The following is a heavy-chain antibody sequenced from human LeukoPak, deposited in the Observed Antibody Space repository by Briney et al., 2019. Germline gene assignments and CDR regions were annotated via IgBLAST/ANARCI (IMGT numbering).Heavy chain of an antibody. J-gene: IGHJ6*02. CDR2: IYYSGST. V-gene: IGHV4-59*08. CDR1: GGSISTYY. Sequence: PSETLSLTCTVSGGSISTYYWSWIRQPPGKGLEWIGYIYYSGSTNYNPSLKSRVTISVDTSKNQFSLKLSSVTTADTAVYYCARSDTNYYYYYGMDVWGQGTTVTVSS. CDR3: ARSDTNYYYYYGMDV. D-gene: IGHD2-21*02.